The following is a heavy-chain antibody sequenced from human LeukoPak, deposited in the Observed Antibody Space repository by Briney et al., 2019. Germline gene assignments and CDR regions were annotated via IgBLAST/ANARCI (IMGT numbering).Heavy chain of an antibody. CDR3: ATSWGRLDY. J-gene: IGHJ4*01. D-gene: IGHD7-27*01. CDR1: GFIFSNYG. V-gene: IGHV3-33*01. CDR2: IWYDGSNK. Sequence: GGSLRLSCAASGFIFSNYGMHWVRQAPGKGLEWVAVIWYDGSNKYYADSVKGRFTISRDNSKNTVYLQMNSLRAEDTAVYYCATSWGRLDYWGHGTLVTVSS.